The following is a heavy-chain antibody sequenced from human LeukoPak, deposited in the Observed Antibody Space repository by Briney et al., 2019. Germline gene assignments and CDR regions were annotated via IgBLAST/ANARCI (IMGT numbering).Heavy chain of an antibody. CDR1: GFTFSIYG. CDR3: ARAQDYDSSGYVDAFDM. V-gene: IGHV3-33*01. Sequence: GGSLRLSCAASGFTFSIYGMHWVRQAPGKGLEWVAVIWYDGSKKYYADSVKGRFTISRDNSKNTLYLQMNSLRVEDAAVYYCARAQDYDSSGYVDAFDMWGQGTMVTVSS. CDR2: IWYDGSKK. J-gene: IGHJ3*02. D-gene: IGHD3-22*01.